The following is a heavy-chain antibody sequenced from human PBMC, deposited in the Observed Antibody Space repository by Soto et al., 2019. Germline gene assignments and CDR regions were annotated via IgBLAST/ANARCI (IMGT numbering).Heavy chain of an antibody. V-gene: IGHV3-30-3*01. CDR1: GFTFSSYA. Sequence: QVQLVESGGGVVQPGRSLRLSCAASGFTFSSYAMHWVRQAPGKGLEWVAVISYDGSNKYYADSVKGRFTISRDNSKNTLYLQMNSLRAEDTAVYYCARSGGTLDAFDIWGQGTMVTVSS. CDR2: ISYDGSNK. CDR3: ARSGGTLDAFDI. D-gene: IGHD2-15*01. J-gene: IGHJ3*02.